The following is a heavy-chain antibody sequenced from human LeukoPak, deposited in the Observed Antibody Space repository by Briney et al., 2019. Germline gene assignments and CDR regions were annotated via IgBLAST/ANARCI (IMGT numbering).Heavy chain of an antibody. CDR1: GFTFSSYA. V-gene: IGHV3-30*04. Sequence: PGGSLRLSCAASGFTFSSYAMHWVRQAPGKGLEWVAVISYDGSNKYYADSVKGRFTISRDNSKNTLYLQMNSLRAEDTAVYYCARETMVVAADDAFDIWGQGTMVTVSS. CDR3: ARETMVVAADDAFDI. CDR2: ISYDGSNK. J-gene: IGHJ3*02. D-gene: IGHD2-15*01.